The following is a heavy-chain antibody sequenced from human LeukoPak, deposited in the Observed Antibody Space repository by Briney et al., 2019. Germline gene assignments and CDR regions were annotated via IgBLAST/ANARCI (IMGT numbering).Heavy chain of an antibody. J-gene: IGHJ4*02. V-gene: IGHV3-23*01. Sequence: PGRSLRLSCAASGFTFSSYAMHWVRQAPGKGLEWVSAISGSSGHTYYADSVKGRFTISRDNSKNTLYLQMNSLRAEDTAVYYCANVGFSEMEWLLYSDHWGQGTLVTVSS. CDR1: GFTFSSYA. CDR2: ISGSSGHT. D-gene: IGHD3-3*01. CDR3: ANVGFSEMEWLLYSDH.